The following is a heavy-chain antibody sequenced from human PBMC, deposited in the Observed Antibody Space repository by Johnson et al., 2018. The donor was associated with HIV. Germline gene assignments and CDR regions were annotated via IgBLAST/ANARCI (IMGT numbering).Heavy chain of an antibody. V-gene: IGHV3-66*01. CDR3: TTGTSWYGAITFDI. CDR2: IYSGGST. J-gene: IGHJ3*02. Sequence: VESGGGLVQPGGSLRLSCAASGFTVSSNYMSWVRQAPGKGLEWVSVIYSGGSTYYADSVKGRFTISRDDSKNTLYLQMNSLKTEDTGLYYCTTGTSWYGAITFDIWGQGTMVTVSS. D-gene: IGHD3-10*01. CDR1: GFTVSSNY.